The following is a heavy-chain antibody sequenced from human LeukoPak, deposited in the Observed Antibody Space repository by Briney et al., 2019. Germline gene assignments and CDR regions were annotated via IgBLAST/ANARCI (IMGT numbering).Heavy chain of an antibody. CDR1: GYTFTSYG. CDR3: ARNLVVVPAAPYYYYGMDV. J-gene: IGHJ6*02. CDR2: IIPILGIA. Sequence: SVKVSCKASGYTFTSYGISWVRQAPGQGLEWMGRIIPILGIANYAQKFQGRVTITADKSTSTAYMELSSLRSEDTAVYYCARNLVVVPAAPYYYYGMDVWGQGTTVTVSS. D-gene: IGHD2-2*01. V-gene: IGHV1-69*04.